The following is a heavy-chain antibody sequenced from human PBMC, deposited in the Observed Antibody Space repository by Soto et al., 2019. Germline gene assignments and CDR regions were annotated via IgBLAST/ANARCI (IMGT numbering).Heavy chain of an antibody. CDR1: DGSFSGDY. J-gene: IGHJ4*02. CDR2: INHSGST. V-gene: IGHV4-34*01. D-gene: IGHD4-17*01. Sequence: QVQLQQWGAGLLKPSETLSLTCVVYDGSFSGDYWSWIRQPPGRGLEWIGEINHSGSTNYNPSLKSXXTXSXXTSKNQFSLKLSSVTAADTAVYYCARDYGDYCLNYWGQGTLVTVSS. CDR3: ARDYGDYCLNY.